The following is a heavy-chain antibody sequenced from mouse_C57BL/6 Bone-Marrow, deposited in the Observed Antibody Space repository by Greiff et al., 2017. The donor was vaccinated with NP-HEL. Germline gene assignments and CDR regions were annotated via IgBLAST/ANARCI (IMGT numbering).Heavy chain of an antibody. CDR2: IDPETGGT. D-gene: IGHD2-1*01. V-gene: IGHV1-15*01. J-gene: IGHJ2*01. Sequence: VKLQQSGAELVRPGASVTLSCKASGYTFTDYEMHWVKQTPVHGLEWIGAIDPETGGTAYNQKFKGKAILTADKSSSTAYMELRSLTSEDSAVYYCTRPIYYGNYFDYWGQGTTLTVSS. CDR3: TRPIYYGNYFDY. CDR1: GYTFTDYE.